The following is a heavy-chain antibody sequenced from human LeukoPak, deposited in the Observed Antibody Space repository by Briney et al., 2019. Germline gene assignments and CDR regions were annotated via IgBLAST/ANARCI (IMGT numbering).Heavy chain of an antibody. J-gene: IGHJ4*02. Sequence: SETLSLTCNVFGASITDTDYFWAWIRQPPGKGLQWIGSIHFSGSTTYYKASLESRVTIAVDTSKNQFSLTLTSVTAADTAVYYCARPLSYTSGWFGPWGYWGQGTLVAVSS. CDR3: ARPLSYTSGWFGPWGY. CDR2: IHFSGST. D-gene: IGHD6-19*01. CDR1: GASITDTDYF. V-gene: IGHV4-39*01.